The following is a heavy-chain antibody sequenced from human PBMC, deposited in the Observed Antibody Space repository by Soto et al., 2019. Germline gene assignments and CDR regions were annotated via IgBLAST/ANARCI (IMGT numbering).Heavy chain of an antibody. J-gene: IGHJ6*03. Sequence: ASVKVSCKASGYTFTSYGISWVRQAPGQGLEWMGWISAYNGNTNYAQKLQGRVTMTTDTSTSTAYMELRSLRSDDTAVYYCASVGALDYYYYMDVWGKGTTVTVSS. V-gene: IGHV1-18*01. D-gene: IGHD2-15*01. CDR1: GYTFTSYG. CDR2: ISAYNGNT. CDR3: ASVGALDYYYYMDV.